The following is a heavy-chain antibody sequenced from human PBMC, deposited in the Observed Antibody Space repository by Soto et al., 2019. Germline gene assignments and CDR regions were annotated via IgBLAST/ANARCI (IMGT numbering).Heavy chain of an antibody. CDR1: GFTFSMYS. J-gene: IGHJ6*02. CDR3: ARDHLILPAHDFFYGSDV. D-gene: IGHD2-21*02. Sequence: GGSLRLSCEVSGFTFSMYSMSWVRQSPGKGLEWVAKIPQEGVDGHYADSVKGRFIISRDNGKNSLHLQLNNLRAEDTAVYYCARDHLILPAHDFFYGSDVWGRGATVTVSS. V-gene: IGHV3-7*03. CDR2: IPQEGVDG.